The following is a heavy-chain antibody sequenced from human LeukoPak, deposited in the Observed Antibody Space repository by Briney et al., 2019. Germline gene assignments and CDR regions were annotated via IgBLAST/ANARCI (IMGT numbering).Heavy chain of an antibody. CDR3: ARFTMVRGVNYFDY. Sequence: GGSLRLSCAASGFTFSSYSMNWVRQAPGKGLEWVSSISSSSSYIYYADSVKGRFTISRDNAKNSLYLQMNSLRAEDTAVYYCARFTMVRGVNYFDYWGQGTLVTVSS. J-gene: IGHJ4*02. CDR2: ISSSSSYI. CDR1: GFTFSSYS. V-gene: IGHV3-21*01. D-gene: IGHD3-10*01.